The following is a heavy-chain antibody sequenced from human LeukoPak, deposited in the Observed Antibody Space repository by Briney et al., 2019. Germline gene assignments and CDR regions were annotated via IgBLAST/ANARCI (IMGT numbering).Heavy chain of an antibody. CDR3: ARGGYYDSSGSYYVGYYFDY. V-gene: IGHV4-59*01. J-gene: IGHJ4*02. CDR1: GGSISSYY. Sequence: SETLSLTCTVSGGSISSYYWSWIRQPPGKGLEWIGYVHDSGGTNYNPSLKSRVAISVDTSKNQFSLELSSVTAADTAVYYCARGGYYDSSGSYYVGYYFDYWGQGTLVTVSS. D-gene: IGHD3-22*01. CDR2: VHDSGGT.